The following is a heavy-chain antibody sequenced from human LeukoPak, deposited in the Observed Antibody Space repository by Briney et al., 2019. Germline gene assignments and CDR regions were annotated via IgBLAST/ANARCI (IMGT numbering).Heavy chain of an antibody. J-gene: IGHJ4*02. Sequence: PGGSLRLSCAASGFTFSSYAMHWVRQAPGKGLEWVAVISYDGSNKYYADSVKGRFTISRDNSKNTLYLQMNSLRAEDTAVYYCARGRVDTAMVTKYWGQGTLVTVSS. CDR3: ARGRVDTAMVTKY. CDR2: ISYDGSNK. V-gene: IGHV3-30*04. CDR1: GFTFSSYA. D-gene: IGHD5-18*01.